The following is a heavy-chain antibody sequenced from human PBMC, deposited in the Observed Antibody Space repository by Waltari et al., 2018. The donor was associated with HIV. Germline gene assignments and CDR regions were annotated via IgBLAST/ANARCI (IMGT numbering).Heavy chain of an antibody. D-gene: IGHD3-10*01. V-gene: IGHV3-23*01. CDR3: AKFRGSGSDY. CDR1: GSALAGYA. CDR2: ISGSGGST. Sequence: EVQLLESGGGLVQPGGARRLYCAGSGSALAGYAMTWVRLAPGKGLEGVSGISGSGGSTFYADSVKGRFAISRDNSKNTLYLQMNTLRAEDTAVYYCAKFRGSGSDYWGQGAQVTVSS. J-gene: IGHJ4*02.